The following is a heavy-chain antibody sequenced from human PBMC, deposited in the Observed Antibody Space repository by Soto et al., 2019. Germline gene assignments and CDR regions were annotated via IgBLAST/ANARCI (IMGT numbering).Heavy chain of an antibody. V-gene: IGHV4-59*08. D-gene: IGHD3-10*01. Sequence: QVQLQESGPGLVKPSETLSLTCTVSGGSISSYYWSWIRQPPGKGLEWIGYIYYSGSTNYNPSLKSRVTIPVDASKNHFSLKLSSVTTADAAVYYCARRNHYGSGTFDYWGQGTLVTVSS. CDR1: GGSISSYY. CDR2: IYYSGST. J-gene: IGHJ4*02. CDR3: ARRNHYGSGTFDY.